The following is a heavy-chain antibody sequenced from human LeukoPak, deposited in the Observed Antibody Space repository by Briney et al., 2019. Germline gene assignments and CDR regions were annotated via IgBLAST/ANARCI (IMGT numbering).Heavy chain of an antibody. CDR3: ARGLDLDGLDP. CDR1: FGSLSDYN. CDR2: ITDSATT. J-gene: IGHJ5*02. D-gene: IGHD1-1*01. V-gene: IGHV4-34*01. Sequence: SETLSLTCAVSFGSLSDYNWSWLRQSPEKGLEWIGEITDSATTHYNPSLETRVTISIDTAKRQFSLRLTSLTAADTAVYYCARGLDLDGLDPWGQGTLVTVSS.